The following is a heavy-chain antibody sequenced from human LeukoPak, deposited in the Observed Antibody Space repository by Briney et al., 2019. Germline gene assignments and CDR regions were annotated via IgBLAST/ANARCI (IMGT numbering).Heavy chain of an antibody. V-gene: IGHV3-23*01. CDR2: INGSGVIT. CDR1: EFTFSKYA. J-gene: IGHJ4*02. D-gene: IGHD3-16*01. Sequence: GGSLRLSCAASEFTFSKYAMNWVRQAPGKGLEWVSGINGSGVITFYADSVKGRFTVSRDNSKNTLYLQMNSRRAEDTAIYYCAKDSSQGGDYFDSWGQGTLVTVSS. CDR3: AKDSSQGGDYFDS.